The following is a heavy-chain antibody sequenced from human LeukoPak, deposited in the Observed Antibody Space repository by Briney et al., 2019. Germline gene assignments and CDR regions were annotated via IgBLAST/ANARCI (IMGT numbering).Heavy chain of an antibody. CDR2: INPSGGST. Sequence: ASVKVSCKASGYTFTSYYMHWVRQAPGQGLEWMGIINPSGGSTSYAQKFQGRVTMTRDMSTSTVYMELSSLRSEDTAVYYCAKKGDYSGSYSSADNWFDPWGQGTLVTVSS. CDR3: AKKGDYSGSYSSADNWFDP. J-gene: IGHJ5*02. CDR1: GYTFTSYY. V-gene: IGHV1-46*01. D-gene: IGHD1-26*01.